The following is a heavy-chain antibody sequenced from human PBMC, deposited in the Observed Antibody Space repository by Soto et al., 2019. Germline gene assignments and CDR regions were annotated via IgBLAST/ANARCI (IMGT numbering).Heavy chain of an antibody. J-gene: IGHJ4*02. D-gene: IGHD6-19*01. Sequence: GASVKVSCKASGGTFSSYAISWVRQAPGQGLEWMGWLNPISGEAGYAQKFQGRVTLTRNTSINTAYIELSSLTSDVTAVYYCAAGPPHSSAWYHLFYWGRGTLDTVSS. CDR1: GGTFSSYA. CDR3: AAGPPHSSAWYHLFY. CDR2: LNPISGEA. V-gene: IGHV1-8*02.